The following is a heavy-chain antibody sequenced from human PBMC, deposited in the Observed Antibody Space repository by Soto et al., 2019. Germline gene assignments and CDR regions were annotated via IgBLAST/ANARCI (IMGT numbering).Heavy chain of an antibody. Sequence: QVQLVESGGGVVQPGRSLRLSCAASGFTFSSYGMHWVRQAPGKGLEWVAVISYDGSNKYYADSVKGRFTISRDNSKNTLYLQMRSLRAEDTAVYYCAKDPRIAAALPPNYYSYYGMDVWGQGTTVTVSS. J-gene: IGHJ6*02. D-gene: IGHD6-13*01. CDR1: GFTFSSYG. V-gene: IGHV3-30*18. CDR2: ISYDGSNK. CDR3: AKDPRIAAALPPNYYSYYGMDV.